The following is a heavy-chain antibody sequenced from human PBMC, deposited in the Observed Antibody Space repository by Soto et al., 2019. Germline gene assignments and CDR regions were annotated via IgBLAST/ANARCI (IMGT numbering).Heavy chain of an antibody. J-gene: IGHJ4*02. CDR1: GFTFSSYA. Sequence: QVQLVESGGGVVQPGRSLRLSCAASGFTFSSYAMHWVRQAPGKGLEWVAVISYDGSNKYYADSVKGRFTISRDNSKNTLYLQMNSLRAEDTAVYYCARGGRFLEWLLPFDYWGQGPLVTVSS. CDR2: ISYDGSNK. V-gene: IGHV3-30-3*01. D-gene: IGHD3-3*01. CDR3: ARGGRFLEWLLPFDY.